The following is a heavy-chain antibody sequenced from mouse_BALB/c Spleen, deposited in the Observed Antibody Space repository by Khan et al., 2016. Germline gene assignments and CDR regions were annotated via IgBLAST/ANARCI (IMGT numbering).Heavy chain of an antibody. CDR3: ASNGNYVGTWWYFDV. Sequence: EVQLQESGPDLVKPSQSLSLTCTVTGYSITSGYSWHWIRQFPGNKLEWMGYIHYSGSTNYNPSLKSRISITRDTSENQFFLQLNSVTTEDTATYYCASNGNYVGTWWYFDVWGAGTTVTVSS. D-gene: IGHD2-1*01. CDR2: IHYSGST. V-gene: IGHV3-1*02. CDR1: GYSITSGYS. J-gene: IGHJ1*01.